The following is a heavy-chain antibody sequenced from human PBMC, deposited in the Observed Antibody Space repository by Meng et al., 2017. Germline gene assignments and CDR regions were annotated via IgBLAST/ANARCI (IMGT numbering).Heavy chain of an antibody. V-gene: IGHV4-34*01. CDR1: GGSFSGYY. CDR2: INHSGST. J-gene: IGHJ2*01. Sequence: QVQLHQWGAGLLKPSETLSLTCAGYGGSFSGYYWSWIRQPPGKGLEWIGEINHSGSTNYNPSLKSRVTISVDTSKNQFSLKLSSVTAADTAVYYCARGRSGTWPWYFDLWGRGTLVTVSS. D-gene: IGHD1-1*01. CDR3: ARGRSGTWPWYFDL.